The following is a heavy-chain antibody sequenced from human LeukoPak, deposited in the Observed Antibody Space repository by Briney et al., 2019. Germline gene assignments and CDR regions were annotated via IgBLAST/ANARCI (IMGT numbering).Heavy chain of an antibody. CDR1: GGSFSGYY. Sequence: SETLSLTCAVYGGSFSGYYWSWIRQPPGKGLEWIGEINHRGSTNYNPSLKSRVTISVDTSKNQFSLKLSSVTAADTAVYYCARGPLVTSYYYYMDVWGKGTTVTVSS. D-gene: IGHD3-9*01. CDR3: ARGPLVTSYYYYMDV. J-gene: IGHJ6*03. CDR2: INHRGST. V-gene: IGHV4-34*01.